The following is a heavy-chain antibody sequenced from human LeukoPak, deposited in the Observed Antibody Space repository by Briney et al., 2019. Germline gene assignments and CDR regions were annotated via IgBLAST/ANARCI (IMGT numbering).Heavy chain of an antibody. CDR2: IWYDGSSQ. Sequence: GRSLRLSCTASGFSFSAYGMHWVRQAPGKGLEWVAVIWYDGSSQYYADSVKGRFTISRDNSKNTLFLQMNSLRAEDTAVYYCARDPTQYTTAWYSDYWGQGTLVTVSS. V-gene: IGHV3-33*01. CDR1: GFSFSAYG. CDR3: ARDPTQYTTAWYSDY. J-gene: IGHJ4*02. D-gene: IGHD2/OR15-2a*01.